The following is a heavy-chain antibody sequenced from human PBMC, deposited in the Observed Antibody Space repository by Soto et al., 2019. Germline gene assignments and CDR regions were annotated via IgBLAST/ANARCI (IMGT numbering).Heavy chain of an antibody. Sequence: LSLTCTVSGDSISSGDYYWSWIRQPPGKGLEWIAYIFYNGSPYYNPSLKSRVTISVDTSKNQFSLKLNSVTAADTAVYYCARGRGYSYGIDYWGQGTQVTVSS. CDR2: IFYNGSP. D-gene: IGHD5-18*01. J-gene: IGHJ4*02. V-gene: IGHV4-30-4*01. CDR1: GDSISSGDYY. CDR3: ARGRGYSYGIDY.